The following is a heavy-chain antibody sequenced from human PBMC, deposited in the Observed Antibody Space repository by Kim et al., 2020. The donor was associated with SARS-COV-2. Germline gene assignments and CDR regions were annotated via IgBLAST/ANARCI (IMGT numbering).Heavy chain of an antibody. D-gene: IGHD3-16*02. V-gene: IGHV4-31*02. CDR3: ARDSPPYDYVWGSYRAFDI. Sequence: SRVTISVDTSKNQFSLKLSSVTAADTAVYYCARDSPPYDYVWGSYRAFDIWGQGTMVTVSS. J-gene: IGHJ3*02.